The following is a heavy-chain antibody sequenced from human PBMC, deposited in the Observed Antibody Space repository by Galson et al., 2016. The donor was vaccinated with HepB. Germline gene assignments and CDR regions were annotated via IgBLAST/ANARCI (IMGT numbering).Heavy chain of an antibody. D-gene: IGHD6-19*01. J-gene: IGHJ5*02. V-gene: IGHV4-59*01. CDR3: ARARYSSGLYNWFDP. CDR2: IYYSGST. CDR1: GGSISSYY. Sequence: SETLSLTCTVSGGSISSYYWNWIRQPPGKGLEWIGYIYYSGSTNCNPSLKSRVTISVDTSKNQFSLKPSSVTAADTAVYYCARARYSSGLYNWFDPWGQGTLVTVSS.